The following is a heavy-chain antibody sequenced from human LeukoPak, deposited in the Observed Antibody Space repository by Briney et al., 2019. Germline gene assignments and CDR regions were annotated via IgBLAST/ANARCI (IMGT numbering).Heavy chain of an antibody. J-gene: IGHJ6*02. V-gene: IGHV1-69*10. CDR1: VGTFSSYA. CDR3: AREGEYCSSTSCPYFYYYGMDV. Sequence: SVKVSCKASVGTFSSYAISWVRQAPGQGLEWMGRIIPILGIANYPQKFQGRVTITADKSTSTADMELSSLRAEDTAVYYCAREGEYCSSTSCPYFYYYGMDVWGQGTTVTVSS. CDR2: IIPILGIA. D-gene: IGHD2-2*01.